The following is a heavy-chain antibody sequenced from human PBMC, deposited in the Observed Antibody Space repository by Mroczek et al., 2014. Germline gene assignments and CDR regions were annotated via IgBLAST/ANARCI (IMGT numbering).Heavy chain of an antibody. CDR3: ATERVVPAAQAGFYYYYGMDV. CDR2: FDPEDGET. J-gene: IGHJ6*02. Sequence: VQLYSLGREVKKPGAVSEGLLSRFPDTPSLNYPCTGCDRLLEKGVEWMGGFDPEDGETIYAQKFQGRVTMTEDTSTDTAYMELSSLRSEGTAVYYCATERVVPAAQAGFYYYYGMDVWGQGTTITVSS. V-gene: IGHV1-24*01. CDR1: DTPSLNYP. D-gene: IGHD2-2*01.